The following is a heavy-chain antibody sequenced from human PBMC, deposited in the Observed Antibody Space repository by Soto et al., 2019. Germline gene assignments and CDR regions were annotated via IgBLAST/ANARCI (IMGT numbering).Heavy chain of an antibody. V-gene: IGHV4-34*01. CDR3: ARGPNYGDYETDLRY. CDR1: GGSISGYY. CDR2: IYDSGGT. Sequence: XTLSLTCAVYGGSISGYYWNWIRQPPGKELELIGEIYDSGGTNYNPSLKSRVTMSVDTSKNQFSLKLSSVTAAYTAVYYCARGPNYGDYETDLRYWGQGTLVPVSS. J-gene: IGHJ4*02. D-gene: IGHD4-17*01.